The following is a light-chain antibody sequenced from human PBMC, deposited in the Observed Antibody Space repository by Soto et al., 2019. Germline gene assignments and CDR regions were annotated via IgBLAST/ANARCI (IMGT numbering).Light chain of an antibody. CDR1: SSDVGSYNL. CDR2: EGS. V-gene: IGLV2-23*03. Sequence: QSALTQPASVSGSPGQSITISCTGTSSDVGSYNLVSWYQQHPGKAPKLMIYEGSKRPSGISNRFSGSKSGNTASLTISGLQAEDEADYHCCSYAGRSTVFGTGTKLTVL. J-gene: IGLJ1*01. CDR3: CSYAGRSTV.